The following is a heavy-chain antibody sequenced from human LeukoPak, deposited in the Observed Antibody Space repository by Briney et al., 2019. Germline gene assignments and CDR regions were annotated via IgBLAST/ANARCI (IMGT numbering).Heavy chain of an antibody. CDR3: VRDGGVSGYDLLDY. V-gene: IGHV3-7*01. CDR2: INQDGSEE. D-gene: IGHD5-12*01. Sequence: GGSLRLSCAASGFTFSNYWMTWVRQAPGKGLEWVTHINQDGSEEHYMDSAKARFTISRDNAKNSLSLQMNSLRAEDTAVYYCVRDGGVSGYDLLDYWGQGTLVTVSS. CDR1: GFTFSNYW. J-gene: IGHJ4*02.